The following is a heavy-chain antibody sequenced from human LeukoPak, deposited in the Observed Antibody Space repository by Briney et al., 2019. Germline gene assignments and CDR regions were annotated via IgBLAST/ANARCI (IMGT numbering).Heavy chain of an antibody. CDR2: IYYSGST. CDR1: GGSISSSSYY. J-gene: IGHJ4*02. V-gene: IGHV4-39*01. CDR3: GRIVPAMFIDY. Sequence: SETLSLTCTVSGGSISSSSYYWGWIRRPPGKGLEWVGSIYYSGSTYYNPSLKSRVTMSVDTSKNQFSLKLSSVTAADTAVYYCGRIVPAMFIDYWGQGTLVTVSS. D-gene: IGHD2-2*01.